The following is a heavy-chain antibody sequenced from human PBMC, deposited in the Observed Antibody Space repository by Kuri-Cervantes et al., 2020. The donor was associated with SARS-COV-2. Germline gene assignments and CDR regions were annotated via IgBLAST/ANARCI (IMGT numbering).Heavy chain of an antibody. J-gene: IGHJ5*02. CDR2: ISYDGRNT. D-gene: IGHD3/OR15-3a*01. CDR3: AKDTLLWTPRGHNWFDP. V-gene: IGHV3-30*04. Sequence: GGSLRLSCEASGFIFSDYAIDWVRQAPGKGLEWVAIISYDGRNTKFADSVKGRFTISRDNSKNTLYLQVNSVRAEDTAVYYCAKDTLLWTPRGHNWFDPWGQGTLVTVSS. CDR1: GFIFSDYA.